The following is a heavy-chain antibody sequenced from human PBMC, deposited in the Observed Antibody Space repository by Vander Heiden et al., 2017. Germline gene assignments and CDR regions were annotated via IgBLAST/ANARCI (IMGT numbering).Heavy chain of an antibody. Sequence: QLQLQESGPGLVKPSETLSLTCTASGASISTSDFFWGWIRQPPGKRLEWIGAIYYVGSTYYNPSLKSRVTVSVDTSKNQFSLRLNSVTAADTALYYCARTVAVGDSYYFEYWGHGTLVTVSS. CDR3: ARTVAVGDSYYFEY. CDR1: GASISTSDFF. D-gene: IGHD2-21*01. CDR2: IYYVGST. V-gene: IGHV4-39*01. J-gene: IGHJ4*01.